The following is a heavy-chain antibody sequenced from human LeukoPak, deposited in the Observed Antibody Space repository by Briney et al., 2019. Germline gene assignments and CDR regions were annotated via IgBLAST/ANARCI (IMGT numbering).Heavy chain of an antibody. D-gene: IGHD2-2*01. CDR2: ISSSTGIT. V-gene: IGHV3-23*01. J-gene: IGHJ3*02. CDR3: ARGYHSFDI. Sequence: PGGSLRLSCAASGFTFSSYAMTWVRQAPGKGLEWVSTISSSTGITYYADSVKGRFTFSRDNSKNTLYLQMNSLKAEDTAVYYCARGYHSFDIWGQGTKVTVSS. CDR1: GFTFSSYA.